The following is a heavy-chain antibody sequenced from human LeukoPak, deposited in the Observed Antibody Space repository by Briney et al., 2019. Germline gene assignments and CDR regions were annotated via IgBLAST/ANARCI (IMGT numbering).Heavy chain of an antibody. D-gene: IGHD6-19*01. CDR2: IGGSGDKT. Sequence: GGSLRLSCAASGFTFNRNAISWVRQAPGKGLGWVSTIGGSGDKTFYADSVKGRFTISRDNSKNMVHLQMNSLTGEDTALYYCVRRGDASSGWGDHDFWGQGALVTVSS. V-gene: IGHV3-23*01. CDR3: VRRGDASSGWGDHDF. J-gene: IGHJ4*02. CDR1: GFTFNRNA.